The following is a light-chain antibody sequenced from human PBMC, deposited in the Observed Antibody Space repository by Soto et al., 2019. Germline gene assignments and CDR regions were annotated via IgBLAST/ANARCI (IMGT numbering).Light chain of an antibody. V-gene: IGKV3-20*01. CDR3: QQHETLIT. Sequence: EIVLTQSPATLSVSQGERACLSCRASQTVNSKMAWYQQKPGQGPRLLIYGAFTRATGIPDRFSGSGSGTDFTLTISRLEPEDFAVYYCQQHETLITFGQGTLLEI. CDR2: GAF. J-gene: IGKJ5*01. CDR1: QTVNSK.